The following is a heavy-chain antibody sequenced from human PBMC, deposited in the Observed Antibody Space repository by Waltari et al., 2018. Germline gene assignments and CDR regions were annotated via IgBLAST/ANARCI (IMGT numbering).Heavy chain of an antibody. CDR3: AKGPAARTNWFDP. J-gene: IGHJ5*02. V-gene: IGHV3-23*01. Sequence: EVQLLESGGGLVQPGGSLRLSCAASGFTFSSYDMRWVRQAPGKGLDVVSGIGSIGRNTSYSDSVKGRFTIARDDSKNTLYLQMNSLRAEDTAVYYCAKGPAARTNWFDPWGQGTLVTVSS. D-gene: IGHD2-2*01. CDR1: GFTFSSYD. CDR2: IGSIGRNT.